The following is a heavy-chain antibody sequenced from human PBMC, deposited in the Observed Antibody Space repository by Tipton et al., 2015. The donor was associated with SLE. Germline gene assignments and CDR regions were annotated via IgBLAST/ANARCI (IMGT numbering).Heavy chain of an antibody. CDR3: ARASWRGYFDY. CDR2: IYYSGIT. V-gene: IGHV4-59*11. J-gene: IGHJ4*02. D-gene: IGHD3-3*01. Sequence: VKPSETLSLTCTVSAGSISSHYWSWIRQPPGKGLEWIGFIYYSGITKYNPSLESRVTISVDTSKNQFSLNLKSVTAADTAVYYCARASWRGYFDYWGQGTLVTVSS. CDR1: AGSISSHY.